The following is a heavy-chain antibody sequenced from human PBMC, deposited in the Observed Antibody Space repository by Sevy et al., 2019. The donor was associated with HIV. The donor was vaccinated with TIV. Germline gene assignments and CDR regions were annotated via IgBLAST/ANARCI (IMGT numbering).Heavy chain of an antibody. D-gene: IGHD3-3*01. Sequence: GGSVRLSCAASGFTFDDYAMHWVRQAPGKGLEWVSGISWNSGSIGYADSVKGRFTISRDNAKNSLYLQMNSLRAEDTALYYCAKDIDRFWSGSSFFDYWGQGTLVTVSS. J-gene: IGHJ4*02. CDR2: ISWNSGSI. CDR3: AKDIDRFWSGSSFFDY. V-gene: IGHV3-9*01. CDR1: GFTFDDYA.